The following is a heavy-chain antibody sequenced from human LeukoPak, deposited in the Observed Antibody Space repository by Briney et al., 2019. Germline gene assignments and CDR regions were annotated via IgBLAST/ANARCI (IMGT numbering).Heavy chain of an antibody. Sequence: GGSLRLSCAASGFTFSSYAMSWVRQASGKGLEWVSAISGSGGSTYYADSVKGRFTIPRDNSKNTLYLQMNSLRAEDTAVYYCAKGNTIFGVVPDVWGKGTTVTVSS. D-gene: IGHD3-3*01. CDR1: GFTFSSYA. V-gene: IGHV3-23*01. CDR3: AKGNTIFGVVPDV. CDR2: ISGSGGST. J-gene: IGHJ6*04.